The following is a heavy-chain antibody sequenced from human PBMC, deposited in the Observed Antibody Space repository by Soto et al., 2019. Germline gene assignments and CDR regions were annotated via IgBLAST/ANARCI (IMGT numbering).Heavy chain of an antibody. J-gene: IGHJ4*02. D-gene: IGHD1-26*01. CDR3: ARAVGRGRPDY. CDR2: IIPILGIA. CDR1: GGTFSSYT. V-gene: IGHV1-69*02. Sequence: ASVKVSCKASGGTFSSYTISWVRQAPGQGLEWMGRIIPILGIANYAQKFQGRVTITADKSTSTAYMELSSPRSEDTAVYYCARAVGRGRPDYWGQGTLVTVSS.